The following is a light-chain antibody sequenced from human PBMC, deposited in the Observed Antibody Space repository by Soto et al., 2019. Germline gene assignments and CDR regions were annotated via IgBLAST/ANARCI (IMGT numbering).Light chain of an antibody. CDR1: QGISNY. CDR3: QEYKTAPFI. J-gene: IGKJ3*01. V-gene: IGKV1-27*01. Sequence: DIQMTQSPSSLSAFVGDRVTITCRASQGISNYLAWYQQKPGRLPTLLIYAASTLRSGVPSRFSGSGSGTDFTLTISSLQPEDVASYYCQEYKTAPFIFGPRTKVDIK. CDR2: AAS.